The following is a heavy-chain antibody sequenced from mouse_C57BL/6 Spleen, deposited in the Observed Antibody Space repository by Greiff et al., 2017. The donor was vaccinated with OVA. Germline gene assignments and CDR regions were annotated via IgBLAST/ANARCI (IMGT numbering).Heavy chain of an antibody. V-gene: IGHV1-5*01. CDR3: TEEGLDY. J-gene: IGHJ2*01. CDR1: GYTFTSYW. D-gene: IGHD3-3*01. CDR2: IYPGNSDT. Sequence: VQLQQSGPVLARPGASVKMSCKTSGYTFTSYWMHWVNQRPGQGLEWVGAIYPGNSDTRYNQKFKGKAKLTAVTSDSTAYMELSSLTNEYSAVYYCTEEGLDYWGQGTTRTVSS.